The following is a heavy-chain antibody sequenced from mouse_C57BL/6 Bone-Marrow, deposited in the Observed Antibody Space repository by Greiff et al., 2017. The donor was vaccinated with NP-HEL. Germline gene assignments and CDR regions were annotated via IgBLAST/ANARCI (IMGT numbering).Heavy chain of an antibody. CDR2: IYPGDGDT. Sequence: VMLVESGPELVKPGASVKISCKASGYAFSSSWMNWVKQRPGKGLEWIGRIYPGDGDTNYNGKFKGKATLTADKSSSTAYMQLSSLTSEDSAVYFCAQLTGPWFAYWGQGTLVTVSA. CDR3: AQLTGPWFAY. CDR1: GYAFSSSW. V-gene: IGHV1-82*01. D-gene: IGHD4-1*01. J-gene: IGHJ3*01.